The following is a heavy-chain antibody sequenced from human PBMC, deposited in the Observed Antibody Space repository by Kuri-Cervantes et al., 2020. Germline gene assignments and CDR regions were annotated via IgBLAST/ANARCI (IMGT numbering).Heavy chain of an antibody. Sequence: ASVKVSCKASGGTFSNYAISWVRQAPGQGLEWMGWISAHNGNAHFAQKVQDRVTMTRDTSANTAYMELTNLRSDDTAVYYCARVFGDLLSVFDYWGQGTPVTVSS. J-gene: IGHJ4*02. CDR1: GGTFSNYA. D-gene: IGHD3-10*02. V-gene: IGHV1-18*01. CDR2: ISAHNGNA. CDR3: ARVFGDLLSVFDY.